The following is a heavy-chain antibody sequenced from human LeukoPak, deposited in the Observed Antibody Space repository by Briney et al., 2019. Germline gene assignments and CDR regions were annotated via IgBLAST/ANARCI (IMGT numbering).Heavy chain of an antibody. CDR1: GGSFSGYY. CDR2: INHSGST. D-gene: IGHD3-22*01. V-gene: IGHV4-34*01. CDR3: ARGVQETTPPLYDSSGYYSFGDY. J-gene: IGHJ4*02. Sequence: SETLSLTCAVYGGSFSGYYWSWIRQPPGKGLEWIGEINHSGSTNYNPSLKGRVTISVDTSKNQFSLKLSSVTAADTAVYYCARGVQETTPPLYDSSGYYSFGDYWGQGTLVTVSS.